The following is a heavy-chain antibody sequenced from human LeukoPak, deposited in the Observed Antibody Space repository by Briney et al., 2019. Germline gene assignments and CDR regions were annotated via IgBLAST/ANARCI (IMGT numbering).Heavy chain of an antibody. CDR2: ITSSSNTI. D-gene: IGHD2-2*02. CDR1: GFTFSNYG. CDR3: AREFCQGGSTTCYNMDY. J-gene: IGHJ4*02. Sequence: GGSLRLSCAASGFTFSNYGMNWVRQAPGKGLEWVSYITSSSNTIYYADSVKGRFTISRDNAKNSLYLQMNSLRAEDTGVYYCAREFCQGGSTTCYNMDYWGRGTLVTVSS. V-gene: IGHV3-48*01.